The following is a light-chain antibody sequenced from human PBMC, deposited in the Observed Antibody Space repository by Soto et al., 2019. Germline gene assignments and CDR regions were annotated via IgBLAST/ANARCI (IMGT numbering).Light chain of an antibody. CDR1: SSDVGGYNY. CDR2: DVS. V-gene: IGLV2-14*01. J-gene: IGLJ2*01. Sequence: QSVLTQPASVSGSPGQSITISCTGTSSDVGGYNYVSWYQQHPGKAPKLMIYDVSNRRSGVSNRFSGSKSGNTASLTISGLQAEDEADYYCSSYTSSSTLGLFGGGTKLTVL. CDR3: SSYTSSSTLGL.